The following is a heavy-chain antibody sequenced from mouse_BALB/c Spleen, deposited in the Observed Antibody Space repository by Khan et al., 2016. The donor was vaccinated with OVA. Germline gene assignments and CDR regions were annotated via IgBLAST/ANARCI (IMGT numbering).Heavy chain of an antibody. CDR2: IYPGSGDT. CDR1: GYTFTDYY. V-gene: IGHV1-77*01. Sequence: VQLQQPGAELARPGASVKLSCKAPGYTFTDYYINWVKQRTGQGLEWIGEIYPGSGDTYYNEKFKDKATLTADKSSTTAYMQLSSLTSEDSAVXYCARRNYFGYTFAYWGQGTLVTVSA. D-gene: IGHD1-2*01. CDR3: ARRNYFGYTFAY. J-gene: IGHJ3*01.